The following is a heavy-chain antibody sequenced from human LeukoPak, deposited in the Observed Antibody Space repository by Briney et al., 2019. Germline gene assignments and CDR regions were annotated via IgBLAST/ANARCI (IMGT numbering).Heavy chain of an antibody. Sequence: GGSLRLSCAASGFTFSNNWMSWVRQTPGKGLEWVAKIKPDGSEKSYVDSVKGRFTISRDNAKNTLYLQMSGLRPEDTALYYCATFSRCNYPKEPFNIWGQGTMVTVSS. V-gene: IGHV3-7*01. CDR3: ATFSRCNYPKEPFNI. D-gene: IGHD2/OR15-2a*01. CDR1: GFTFSNNW. J-gene: IGHJ3*02. CDR2: IKPDGSEK.